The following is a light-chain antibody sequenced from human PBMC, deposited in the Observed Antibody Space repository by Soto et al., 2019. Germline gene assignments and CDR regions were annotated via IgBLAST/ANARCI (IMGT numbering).Light chain of an antibody. Sequence: EIVLTQSPGTLSLSPGERATLSCRASQNFRNSYLAWYQQKPGQAPSLLIYGVSARATGIPDRFSGSGSGTDFTLTICRLEPEDFAVYYCQQYETSVYTFGQGTKLEI. J-gene: IGKJ2*01. V-gene: IGKV3-20*01. CDR1: QNFRNSY. CDR2: GVS. CDR3: QQYETSVYT.